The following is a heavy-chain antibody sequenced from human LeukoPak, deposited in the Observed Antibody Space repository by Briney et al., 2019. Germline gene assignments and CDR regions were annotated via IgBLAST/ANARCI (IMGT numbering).Heavy chain of an antibody. CDR2: VNPNSGGT. CDR3: VRDRDATPDDVRDY. CDR1: GYTFTGYY. J-gene: IGHJ4*02. D-gene: IGHD2-21*02. Sequence: ASVKVSCKASGYTFTGYYILWVRQAPGQGLEWMGWVNPNSGGTYYAQKFQGRVTMTRDTSINTAYIELSRLRSDDTAVYYCVRDRDATPDDVRDYWGQGTLVTVSS. V-gene: IGHV1-2*02.